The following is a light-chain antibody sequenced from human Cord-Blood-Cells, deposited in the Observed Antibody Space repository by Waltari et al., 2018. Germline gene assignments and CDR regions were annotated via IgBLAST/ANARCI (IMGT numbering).Light chain of an antibody. CDR2: GSS. Sequence: EIVMTQSPATLSVPPGERATLSCRASQSVSSNLAWYQQKPGQAPRLLIYGSSTRATGIPARFSGSGFGTEFTLTISSLQSEDFAVYYCQQYSNWPPYTFGQGTKLEIK. V-gene: IGKV3-15*01. CDR1: QSVSSN. J-gene: IGKJ2*01. CDR3: QQYSNWPPYT.